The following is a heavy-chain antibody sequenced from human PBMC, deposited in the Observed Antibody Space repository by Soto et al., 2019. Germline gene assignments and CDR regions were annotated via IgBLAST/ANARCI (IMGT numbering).Heavy chain of an antibody. Sequence: EAELVESGGGLVKPGGSLRLSCLASRFRFSDYTMTWVRQAPGKGLEWVSSISIISTYIYYGDSVKGRFTISRDNAKNSLYLQMNSLRVEDTAVYYCARRGSEVTTGGGALDMWGQGTMVTVSS. CDR1: RFRFSDYT. CDR3: ARRGSEVTTGGGALDM. D-gene: IGHD4-17*01. CDR2: ISIISTYI. V-gene: IGHV3-21*01. J-gene: IGHJ3*02.